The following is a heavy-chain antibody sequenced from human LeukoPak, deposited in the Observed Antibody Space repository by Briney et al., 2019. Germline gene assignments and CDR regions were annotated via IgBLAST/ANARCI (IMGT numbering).Heavy chain of an antibody. CDR1: GFTFSTYW. CDR2: MKHDGSEK. Sequence: GGSLRLSCAASGFTFSTYWMSWVRQAPGKGLEWVANMKHDGSEKYYVDSVKGRFTISRDNTKNSLYLQMNSLRAEDTAVYYCARGPSSSWYPRHYFDYWGQGTLVTVSS. D-gene: IGHD6-13*01. V-gene: IGHV3-7*01. CDR3: ARGPSSSWYPRHYFDY. J-gene: IGHJ4*02.